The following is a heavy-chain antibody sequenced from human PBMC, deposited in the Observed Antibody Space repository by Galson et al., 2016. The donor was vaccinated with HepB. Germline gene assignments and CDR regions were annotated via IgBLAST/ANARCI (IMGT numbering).Heavy chain of an antibody. D-gene: IGHD3-9*01. CDR1: GFTFSSYG. V-gene: IGHV3-30*18. Sequence: SLRLSCAASGFTFSSYGMHWVRQAPGKGLEWVAVISYDGSYKYYADSVKGRFTISRDNSMDTLYLQMNSLRAEDTAVYYCAKDQHLRTLRYFDWVNDAFDMWGQGTMVTVSS. CDR2: ISYDGSYK. CDR3: AKDQHLRTLRYFDWVNDAFDM. J-gene: IGHJ3*02.